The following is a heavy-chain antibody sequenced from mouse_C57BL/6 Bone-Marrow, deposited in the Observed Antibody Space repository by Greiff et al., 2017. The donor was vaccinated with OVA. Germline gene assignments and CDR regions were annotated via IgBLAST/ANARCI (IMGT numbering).Heavy chain of an antibody. CDR3: ASLCYGNYYYAMDY. J-gene: IGHJ4*01. CDR2: IWTGGGT. D-gene: IGHD2-1*01. CDR1: GFSLTSYA. Sequence: VMLVESGPGLVAPSQSLSITCTVSGFSLTSYAINWVRQPPGKGLEWLGVIWTGGGTNYNSALISRLSITKDNSKSQVFLKMNSLQTDDTARYYCASLCYGNYYYAMDYWGQGTAATVTS. V-gene: IGHV2-9-1*01.